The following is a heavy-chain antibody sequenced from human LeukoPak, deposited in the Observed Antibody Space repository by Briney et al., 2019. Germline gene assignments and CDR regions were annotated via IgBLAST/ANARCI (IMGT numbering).Heavy chain of an antibody. CDR3: ARLAKYYYGSGSSDAFDI. D-gene: IGHD3-10*01. J-gene: IGHJ3*02. V-gene: IGHV3-74*01. CDR1: GNYW. CDR2: INSDGSWT. Sequence: PGGSLRLSCAASGNYWMHWVRQAPGKGLVWVSHINSDGSWTSYADSVKGRFTISKDNAKNSLYLQMNSLRAEDTAVYYCARLAKYYYGSGSSDAFDIWGQGTVVTVSS.